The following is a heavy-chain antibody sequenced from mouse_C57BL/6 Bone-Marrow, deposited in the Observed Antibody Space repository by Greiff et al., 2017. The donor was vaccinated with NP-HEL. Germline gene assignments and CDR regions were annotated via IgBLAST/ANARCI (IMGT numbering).Heavy chain of an antibody. J-gene: IGHJ4*01. D-gene: IGHD2-5*01. V-gene: IGHV1-39*01. CDR3: AGYSNYPMDY. CDR2: INPNYGTT. CDR1: GYSFTDYN. Sequence: VHVKQSGPELVKPGASVKISCKASGYSFTDYNMNWVKQSNGKSLEWIGVINPNYGTTSYNQKFNGKATLTVDQSSSTAYMQLNSLTSEDSAVYYCAGYSNYPMDYWGQGTSVTVSS.